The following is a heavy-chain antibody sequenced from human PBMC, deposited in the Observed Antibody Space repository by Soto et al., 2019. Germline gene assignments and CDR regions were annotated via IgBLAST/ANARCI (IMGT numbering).Heavy chain of an antibody. Sequence: SETLSLTCAVCSGSISSSNWWSWVRQPPGKGLEWIGEIYHSGSTNYNPSLKSRVTISVDKSKNQFSLKLSSVTAADTAVYYCARSAGSSEYDYYYYYMDVWGKGTTVTVSS. CDR3: ARSAGSSEYDYYYYYMDV. CDR1: SGSISSSNW. D-gene: IGHD6-13*01. V-gene: IGHV4-4*02. CDR2: IYHSGST. J-gene: IGHJ6*03.